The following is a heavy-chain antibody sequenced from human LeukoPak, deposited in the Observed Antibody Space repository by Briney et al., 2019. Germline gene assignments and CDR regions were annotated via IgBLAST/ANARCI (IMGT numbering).Heavy chain of an antibody. CDR3: ARHQFSTPEFVY. Sequence: SETLSLTCTVSDASISGYYWSWIRQPPGKGLEWIGYIYSSGRTNYNPSLKSRLTISVDTSKNQFSLKLSSVTAADTAVYYCARHQFSTPEFVYWGQGTLVTVSS. V-gene: IGHV4-59*08. CDR1: DASISGYY. J-gene: IGHJ4*02. D-gene: IGHD2-15*01. CDR2: IYSSGRT.